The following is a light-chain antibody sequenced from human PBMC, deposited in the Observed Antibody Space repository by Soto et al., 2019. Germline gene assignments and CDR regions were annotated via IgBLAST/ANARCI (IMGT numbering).Light chain of an antibody. CDR2: DAS. V-gene: IGKV3-20*01. J-gene: IGKJ5*01. Sequence: EIVLPQSPGIVYCSPGDRSTLSCRASQTISSGFLAWYQQKVGQAPRLLIYDASNRATGVPDRFSGSGSGTDFSLTISRLEPEDFAVYHCQQYSSSPRTFGQGTRLEIK. CDR1: QTISSGF. CDR3: QQYSSSPRT.